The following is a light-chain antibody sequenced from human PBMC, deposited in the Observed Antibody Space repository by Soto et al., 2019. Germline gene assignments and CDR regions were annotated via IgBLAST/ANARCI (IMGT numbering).Light chain of an antibody. CDR1: SSDVGGYNY. CDR3: SSYTSSSTSYV. CDR2: DVS. V-gene: IGLV2-14*01. J-gene: IGLJ1*01. Sequence: QSALTQPASVSGSPGQSITISGTGTSSDVGGYNYVSWYQQHPGKAPKLMIYDVSNRPSGVSNRFSGSKSGNTASLTISGLQAEDEADYYCSSYTSSSTSYVFGPGTKLTVL.